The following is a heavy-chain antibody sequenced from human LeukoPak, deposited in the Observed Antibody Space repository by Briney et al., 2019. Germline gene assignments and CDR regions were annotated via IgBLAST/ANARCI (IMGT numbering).Heavy chain of an antibody. CDR1: GGTFSSYA. J-gene: IGHJ6*03. V-gene: IGHV1-69*13. D-gene: IGHD4-17*01. CDR2: IIPIFGTA. Sequence: GASVKVSCKASGGTFSSYAISWVRQAPGQGLEWMGGIIPIFGTANYAQKFQGRVTITADESTSTAYMELSSLRSEDTAVYYCAGGPSTVTTDYYYYMDVWGKGTTVTISS. CDR3: AGGPSTVTTDYYYYMDV.